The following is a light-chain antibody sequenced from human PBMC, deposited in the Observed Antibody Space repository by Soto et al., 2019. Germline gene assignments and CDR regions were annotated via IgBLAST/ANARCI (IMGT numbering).Light chain of an antibody. Sequence: DIQMTQSPSSLSASVGDRVTITCRASQTISTHLNWYQQKPGKAPKLLIYAASTLQSGVPSRFSASGSGTDFTLTINSLQPEDFATYYCPQSLTIPYTFGQGTKLEIK. CDR3: PQSLTIPYT. J-gene: IGKJ2*01. CDR2: AAS. V-gene: IGKV1-39*01. CDR1: QTISTH.